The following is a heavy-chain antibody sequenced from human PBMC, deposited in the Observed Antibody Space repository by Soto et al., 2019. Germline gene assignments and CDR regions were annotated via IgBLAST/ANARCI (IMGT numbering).Heavy chain of an antibody. D-gene: IGHD1-26*01. V-gene: IGHV3-23*01. CDR1: GFTFSNYA. Sequence: GGSLRLSCAASGFTFSNYAMTWVRQAPGKGLEWVSAISHTAGSAYYADSVKGRFTISRDNSKNTLFLQMNSLRAEDTAIYYSAKRADPPLTTTGLIIIVGLDFWGQGTPVTVSS. J-gene: IGHJ4*02. CDR3: AKRADPPLTTTGLIIIVGLDF. CDR2: ISHTAGSA.